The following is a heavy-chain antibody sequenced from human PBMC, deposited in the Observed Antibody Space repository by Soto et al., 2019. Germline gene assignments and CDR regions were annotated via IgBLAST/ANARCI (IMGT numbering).Heavy chain of an antibody. CDR2: ISYDGSNK. CDR1: GFTFSSYA. D-gene: IGHD4-17*01. CDR3: ERDSYGDYDY. J-gene: IGHJ4*02. Sequence: GGSLRLSCAASGFTFSSYAMHWVRQAPGKGLEWVAVISYDGSNKYYADSVKGRFTISRDNSKNTLYLQMNSLRAEDKAVYYCERDSYGDYDYWGQGTLVTVSS. V-gene: IGHV3-30-3*01.